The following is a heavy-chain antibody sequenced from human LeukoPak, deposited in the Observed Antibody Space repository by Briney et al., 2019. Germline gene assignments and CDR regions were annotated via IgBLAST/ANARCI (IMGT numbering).Heavy chain of an antibody. D-gene: IGHD5-18*01. CDR2: ISWNSGSI. Sequence: GGSLRLSCAASGFTFDDYAMHWVRQAPGKGLEWVSVISWNSGSIGYADSVKGRFTISRDNAKNSLYLQMNSLRAEDTALYYCAKASHTAMAFDYWGQGTLVTVSS. CDR3: AKASHTAMAFDY. V-gene: IGHV3-9*01. CDR1: GFTFDDYA. J-gene: IGHJ4*02.